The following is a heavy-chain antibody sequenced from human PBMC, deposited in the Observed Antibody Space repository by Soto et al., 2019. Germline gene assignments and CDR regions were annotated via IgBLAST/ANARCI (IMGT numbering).Heavy chain of an antibody. CDR3: AKWGFTFGPVDVFDT. CDR2: IDPSDSFT. Sequence: GDSLKISCKGSGYRFSDYWINWVRQVPGKGLEWMGKIDPSDSFTTYSPSFQGRVTISVDKSINTAFLRWTGLKSADTARYYCAKWGFTFGPVDVFDTWGQGIMFTV. D-gene: IGHD1-26*01. V-gene: IGHV5-10-1*04. J-gene: IGHJ3*02. CDR1: GYRFSDYW.